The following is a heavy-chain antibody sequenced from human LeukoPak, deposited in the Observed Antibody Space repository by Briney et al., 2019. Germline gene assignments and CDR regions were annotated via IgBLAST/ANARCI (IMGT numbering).Heavy chain of an antibody. CDR3: ATYYYDSSGYYYIDY. J-gene: IGHJ4*02. CDR1: GYTFTGYY. Sequence: ASVKVSCKASGYTFTGYYMHWVRQAPGQGLEWMGWINPNSGGTNYARKFQGRVTMTRDTSISTAYMELSRLRSDDTAVYYCATYYYDSSGYYYIDYWGQGTLVTVSS. D-gene: IGHD3-22*01. CDR2: INPNSGGT. V-gene: IGHV1-2*02.